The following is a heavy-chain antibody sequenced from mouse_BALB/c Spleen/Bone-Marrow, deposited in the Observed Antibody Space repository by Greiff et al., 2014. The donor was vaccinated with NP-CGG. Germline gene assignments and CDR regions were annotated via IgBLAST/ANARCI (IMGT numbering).Heavy chain of an antibody. J-gene: IGHJ1*01. Sequence: VHVKQSGPELVKPGASVKIPCKASGYTFTDYNMDWVKQSHGKSLEWIGDINPNNGGTIYNQKFKGKATLTVDKSSSTAYMELRSLTSEDTAVYDCARPDARYWYFDVWGAGTTVTVSS. CDR3: ARPDARYWYFDV. CDR1: GYTFTDYN. V-gene: IGHV1-18*01. CDR2: INPNNGGT.